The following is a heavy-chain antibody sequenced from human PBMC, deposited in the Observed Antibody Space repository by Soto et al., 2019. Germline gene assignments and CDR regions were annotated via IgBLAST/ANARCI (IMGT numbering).Heavy chain of an antibody. V-gene: IGHV1-2*02. CDR2: INPNSGGT. CDR3: ARDTTGYSSGWYPGDI. J-gene: IGHJ3*02. CDR1: GYTFTGYY. D-gene: IGHD6-19*01. Sequence: QVQLVQSGAEVKKPGASVKVPCKASGYTFTGYYMHWVRQAPGQGLEWMGWINPNSGGTNYAQKFQGRVTMTRDTSISTAYMELSRLRSDDTAVYYCARDTTGYSSGWYPGDIWGQGTMVTVSS.